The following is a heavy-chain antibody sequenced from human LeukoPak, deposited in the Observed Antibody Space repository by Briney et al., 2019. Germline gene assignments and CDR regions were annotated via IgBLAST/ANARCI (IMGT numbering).Heavy chain of an antibody. J-gene: IGHJ3*02. Sequence: PGGSLRLSCAASGFIVSSNYMNWVRQAPGKGLEWVSVIYSGGSGGSTYYADSVKGRFTISRDNSKNTLYLQMNSLTAEDTAVYYCARVGVVPAAIPDGFDIWGQGTMVTVSS. D-gene: IGHD2-2*01. CDR3: ARVGVVPAAIPDGFDI. CDR1: GFIVSSNY. CDR2: IYSGGSGGST. V-gene: IGHV3-53*01.